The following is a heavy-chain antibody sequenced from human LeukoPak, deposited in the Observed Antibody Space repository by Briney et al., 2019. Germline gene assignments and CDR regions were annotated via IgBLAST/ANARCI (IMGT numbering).Heavy chain of an antibody. CDR2: INSDGSSR. Sequence: GALRLSCSGSWFTFQYYLVPWGRQAPGEGVGWGSRINSDGSSRNYADSVKGRFTISRDNAKNTLYLRMNSLRAEDTAVYYCASASSHRIAAGGDYWGQGTLVTVSS. D-gene: IGHD6-13*01. V-gene: IGHV3-74*01. CDR1: WFTFQYYL. J-gene: IGHJ4*02. CDR3: ASASSHRIAAGGDY.